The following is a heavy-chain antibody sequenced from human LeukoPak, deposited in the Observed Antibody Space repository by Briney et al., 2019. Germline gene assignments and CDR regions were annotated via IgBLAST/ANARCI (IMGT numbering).Heavy chain of an antibody. CDR3: AKKGRRGSGWYEGYYMDV. J-gene: IGHJ6*03. V-gene: IGHV3-23*01. D-gene: IGHD6-19*01. CDR1: GFTVSTNY. Sequence: PGGSLRLSCAASGFTVSTNYMSWVRQAPGKGLEWVSAISGSGGSTYYADSVKGRFTISRDNSKNTLYLQMNSLRAEDTAVYYCAKKGRRGSGWYEGYYMDVWGKGTTVTVSS. CDR2: ISGSGGST.